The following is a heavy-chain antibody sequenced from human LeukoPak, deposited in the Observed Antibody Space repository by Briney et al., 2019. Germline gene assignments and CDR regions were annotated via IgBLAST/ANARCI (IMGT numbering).Heavy chain of an antibody. J-gene: IGHJ6*04. Sequence: GASVTVSCKASGYTFTSYYMHWVRQAPGQGREWMGLINPSGGSTSYAQKFQGRVTMTRDTSTSTVYMELSSLRSEDTAVYYCARHRPFITMVRGVTPPTGMDVWGKGTTVTVSS. CDR2: INPSGGST. D-gene: IGHD3-10*01. CDR3: ARHRPFITMVRGVTPPTGMDV. V-gene: IGHV1-46*01. CDR1: GYTFTSYY.